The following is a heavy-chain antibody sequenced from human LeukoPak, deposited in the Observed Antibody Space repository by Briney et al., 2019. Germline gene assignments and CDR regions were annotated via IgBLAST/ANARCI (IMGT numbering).Heavy chain of an antibody. CDR3: ARGEYDILTGYYLFDY. D-gene: IGHD3-9*01. J-gene: IGHJ4*02. CDR2: INHSGST. V-gene: IGHV4-34*01. Sequence: PSETLSLTCAVYGGSFSGYYWSWIRQPPGKGLEWIGEINHSGSTNYNPSPKSRVTMSVDTSKNQFSLKLSSVTAADTAVYYCARGEYDILTGYYLFDYWGQGTLVTVSS. CDR1: GGSFSGYY.